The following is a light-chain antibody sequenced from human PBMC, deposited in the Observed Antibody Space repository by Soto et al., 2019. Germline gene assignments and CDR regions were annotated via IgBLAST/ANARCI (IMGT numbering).Light chain of an antibody. CDR2: DAS. CDR3: QQYNSYLWT. J-gene: IGKJ1*01. Sequence: DIQMTQSPSTLSASVGDRVTITCRASQSISSWLAWYQQKPGKAPKLLIYDASSLESGVPSRFSGSGSGTEFTLTISSLQPDDFATYCCQQYNSYLWTFGQVAKVDIK. V-gene: IGKV1-5*01. CDR1: QSISSW.